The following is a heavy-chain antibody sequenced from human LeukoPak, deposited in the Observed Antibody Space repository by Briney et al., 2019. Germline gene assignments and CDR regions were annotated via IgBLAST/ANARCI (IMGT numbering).Heavy chain of an antibody. CDR3: ARGTWNPALLDS. V-gene: IGHV3-53*01. CDR1: GFNVSNTY. Sequence: GGSLRLSCVVTGFNVSNTYMSWVRQAPGKGLEWVSVIYSGGRTYYADSVKGRFTMSRDNSKNTLYFQMISLTAEDTAVYFCARGTWNPALLDSWGQGTLVTVSS. CDR2: IYSGGRT. D-gene: IGHD1-1*01. J-gene: IGHJ4*02.